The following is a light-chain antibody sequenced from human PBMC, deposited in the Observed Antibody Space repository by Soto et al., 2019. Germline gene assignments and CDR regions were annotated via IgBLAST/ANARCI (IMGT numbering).Light chain of an antibody. CDR3: ASYAGNNNFVL. J-gene: IGLJ2*01. Sequence: QSALAQPPSASGSPGQSVTISCTGTSSDVGAYNYVSWYQQHPGKAPKLVIYEVTERPSGVPERFSGSKSGSTASLTVSRLQAEDEALYYCASYAGNNNFVLFGGGTKLTVL. V-gene: IGLV2-8*01. CDR1: SSDVGAYNY. CDR2: EVT.